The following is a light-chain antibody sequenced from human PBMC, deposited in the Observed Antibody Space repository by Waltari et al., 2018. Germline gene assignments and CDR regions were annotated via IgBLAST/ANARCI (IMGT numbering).Light chain of an antibody. CDR1: SSDVGSYNL. CDR3: CSYAGSNTPVV. V-gene: IGLV2-23*02. CDR2: EVS. J-gene: IGLJ2*01. Sequence: QSALTQPASVSGSPGQSITISCTGTSSDVGSYNLVSWYQQHSAKAPKLMIYEVSKRPSGVSDRFSGSKSGNTASLTICGLQTEDEAEYYCCSYAGSNTPVVFGGGTKLTVL.